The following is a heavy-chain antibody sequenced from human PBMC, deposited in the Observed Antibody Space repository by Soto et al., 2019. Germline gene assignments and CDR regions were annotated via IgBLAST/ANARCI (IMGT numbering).Heavy chain of an antibody. CDR2: INHSGST. CDR3: ARGDVDACDI. J-gene: IGHJ3*02. CDR1: GGSFSGYY. Sequence: QVQLQQWGAGLLKPSETLSLTCAVYGGSFSGYYWSWIRQPPGKGLEWIGEINHSGSTNYNPSLKSRVNISVDTSKNQFSLKMSSVTDAGTAVYYCARGDVDACDIWGQGTMVTVSS. V-gene: IGHV4-34*01.